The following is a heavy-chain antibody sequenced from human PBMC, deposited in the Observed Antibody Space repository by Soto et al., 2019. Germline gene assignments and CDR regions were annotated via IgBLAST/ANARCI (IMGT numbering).Heavy chain of an antibody. J-gene: IGHJ4*02. D-gene: IGHD3-22*01. CDR2: FDPEDGET. Sequence: ASVKVSCKVSGYTLTELSMHWVRQAPGKGLEWMGGFDPEDGETLYAQKFQGRVTMTEDTSTDTAYMELSSLRAEDTAWYYCETGGWDSSGYYYYWGQGTLVTVSS. CDR3: ETGGWDSSGYYYY. V-gene: IGHV1-24*01. CDR1: GYTLTELS.